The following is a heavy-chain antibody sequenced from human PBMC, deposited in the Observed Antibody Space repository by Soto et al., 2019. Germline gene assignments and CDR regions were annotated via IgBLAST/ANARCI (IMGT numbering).Heavy chain of an antibody. CDR1: GFTFSSYG. CDR3: ARDSEGTRATGNNWFDP. J-gene: IGHJ5*02. CDR2: MWYDGSNK. V-gene: IGHV3-33*01. Sequence: GGSLRLSCAASGFTFSSYGMHWVRRAPGKGLEWVAVMWYDGSNKYYADSVKGRFTISRDNSKNTLYLQMNSPRAEDTAVYYCARDSEGTRATGNNWFDPWGQGTLVTVSS. D-gene: IGHD1-1*01.